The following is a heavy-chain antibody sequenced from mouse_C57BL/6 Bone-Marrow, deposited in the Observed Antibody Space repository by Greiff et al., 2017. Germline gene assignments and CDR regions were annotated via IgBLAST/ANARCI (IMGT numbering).Heavy chain of an antibody. Sequence: QVQLQQPGAELVKPGASVKLSCKASGYTFTSYWMHWVKQRPGQGLEWIGMIHPNSGSTNYNAKFKSKATLTVDKSSSTAYMQLSSLTSEDSAVYYCARNSRLSFAYWGQGTLVTVSA. J-gene: IGHJ3*01. D-gene: IGHD2-3*01. CDR1: GYTFTSYW. CDR2: IHPNSGST. V-gene: IGHV1-64*01. CDR3: ARNSRLSFAY.